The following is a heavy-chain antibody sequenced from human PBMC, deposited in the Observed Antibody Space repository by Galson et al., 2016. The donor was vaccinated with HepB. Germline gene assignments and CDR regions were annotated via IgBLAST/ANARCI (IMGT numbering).Heavy chain of an antibody. J-gene: IGHJ5*02. Sequence: SLRLSCATSGLSFSVRGMHWVRQAPGKGLMWVSRISGDGNSTSYADSVKGRFTISRDNAKNTLYLQMNSLRAEDTAMYFCTRDLATVADTWFDPWGQGTLVTVSS. CDR1: GLSFSVRG. CDR3: TRDLATVADTWFDP. D-gene: IGHD6-19*01. V-gene: IGHV3-74*01. CDR2: ISGDGNST.